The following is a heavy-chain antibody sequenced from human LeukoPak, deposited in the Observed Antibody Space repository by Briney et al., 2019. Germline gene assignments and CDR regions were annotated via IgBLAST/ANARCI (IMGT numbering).Heavy chain of an antibody. D-gene: IGHD4-23*01. J-gene: IGHJ5*02. Sequence: SETLSLTCIVSGGSISTYYWNWIRQPPGKGLEWIGYIYYTGSTNYNPSLRSRVTISVDTSKNQFSLKLTSVTAADTAVYYCARGTTVVTPWFDPWGQGTLVTVSS. CDR3: ARGTTVVTPWFDP. CDR1: GGSISTYY. V-gene: IGHV4-59*01. CDR2: IYYTGST.